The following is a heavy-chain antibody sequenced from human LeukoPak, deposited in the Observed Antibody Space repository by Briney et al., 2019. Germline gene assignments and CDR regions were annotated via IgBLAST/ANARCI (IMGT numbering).Heavy chain of an antibody. CDR1: GFTFSSYA. CDR3: AKDVVRGVMWYFDY. Sequence: QPGGSLRLSCAASGFTFSSYAMSWVRLAPGKGLEWVSAISGSGGSTYYADSVKGRFTISRDNSKNTLYLQMNSLRAEDTAVYYCAKDVVRGVMWYFDYWGQGTLVTVSS. D-gene: IGHD3-10*01. J-gene: IGHJ4*02. CDR2: ISGSGGST. V-gene: IGHV3-23*01.